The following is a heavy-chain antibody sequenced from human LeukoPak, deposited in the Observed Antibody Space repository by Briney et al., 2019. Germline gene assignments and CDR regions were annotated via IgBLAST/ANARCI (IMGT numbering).Heavy chain of an antibody. CDR3: ARARGTMARGAPFQH. CDR1: GFSFSGYG. D-gene: IGHD3-10*01. V-gene: IGHV3-30*03. J-gene: IGHJ1*01. CDR2: ISYDGSNK. Sequence: GGSLRLSCAASGFSFSGYGMHWVRQAPGKGLEWVAVISYDGSNKYYADSVKGRFTISRDNSKNTLYLQMNSLRAEDTAVYYCARARGTMARGAPFQHWGQGTLVTVSS.